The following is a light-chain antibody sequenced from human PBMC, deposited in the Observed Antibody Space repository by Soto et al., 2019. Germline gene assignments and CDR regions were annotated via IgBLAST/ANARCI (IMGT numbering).Light chain of an antibody. CDR2: DVN. J-gene: IGLJ2*01. CDR1: SSDIGAYNY. CDR3: TSYTTTNPLA. Sequence: QSALTQPASVSGSPGQSITISCTGSSSDIGAYNYVSWFQQYPGEAPKCMIYDVNDRPSGVSDRFSGSKSGHTASLTISGLQAEDEAVYYCTSYTTTNPLALGGGTKVTVL. V-gene: IGLV2-14*01.